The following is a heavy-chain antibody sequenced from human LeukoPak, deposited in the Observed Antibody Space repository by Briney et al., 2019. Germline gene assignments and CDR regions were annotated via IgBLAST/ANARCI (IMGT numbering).Heavy chain of an antibody. CDR3: ARVRGYYYDSSGYAFDY. CDR2: INPNSGGT. J-gene: IGHJ4*02. V-gene: IGHV1-2*02. CDR1: GYTFTNSY. Sequence: ASVKVSCKASGYTFTNSYIHWVRQAPGQGLEWMGWINPNSGGTNYAQKFQGRVTMTRDTSISTAYMELSRLRSDDTAVYYCARVRGYYYDSSGYAFDYWGQGTLVTVSS. D-gene: IGHD3-22*01.